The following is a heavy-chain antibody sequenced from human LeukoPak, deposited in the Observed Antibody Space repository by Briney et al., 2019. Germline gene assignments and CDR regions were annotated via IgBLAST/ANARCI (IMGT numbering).Heavy chain of an antibody. CDR3: ARGPGSSGYYRWFDP. CDR1: GGSISGYY. D-gene: IGHD3-22*01. Sequence: KPSETLSLTCTVSGGSISGYYWSWIRQPAGKGLEWIGRVYTSGSTHYNPSLKSRVTMSVDTSKNQFSLKLSSVTAADTAVYYCARGPGSSGYYRWFDPWGQGTLVTVSS. V-gene: IGHV4-4*07. CDR2: VYTSGST. J-gene: IGHJ5*02.